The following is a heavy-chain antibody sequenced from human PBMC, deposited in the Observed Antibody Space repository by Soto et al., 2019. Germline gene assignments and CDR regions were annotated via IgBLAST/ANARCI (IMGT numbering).Heavy chain of an antibody. Sequence: SETLSLTCTVSGGSVSSGSYYWSWIRQPPGKGLEWIGYIYYSGSTNYNPSLKSRVTISVDTSKNQFSLRLSSVTAADTAVYYCARDAIAVAGTGYYFDYWGQGTLVTVSS. CDR2: IYYSGST. CDR3: ARDAIAVAGTGYYFDY. CDR1: GGSVSSGSYY. V-gene: IGHV4-61*01. D-gene: IGHD6-19*01. J-gene: IGHJ4*02.